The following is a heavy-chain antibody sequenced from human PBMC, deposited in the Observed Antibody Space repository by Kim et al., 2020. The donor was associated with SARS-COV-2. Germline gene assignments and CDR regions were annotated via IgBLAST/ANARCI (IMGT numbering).Heavy chain of an antibody. CDR3: ARSAILGLPGRHFDH. CDR2: INAGKGNT. Sequence: ASVKVSCKASGYTFSTYAIHWVRQAPGQRPEWMGWINAGKGNTKYSQKLQDRDTFTWDTTASTAFMELSSLTSDDTSVYYCARSAILGLPGRHFDHWGQGPLVTVSS. D-gene: IGHD2-15*01. CDR1: GYTFSTYA. V-gene: IGHV1-3*01. J-gene: IGHJ3*01.